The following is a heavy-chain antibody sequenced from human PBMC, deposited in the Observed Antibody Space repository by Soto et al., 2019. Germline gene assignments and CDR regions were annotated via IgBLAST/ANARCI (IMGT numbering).Heavy chain of an antibody. CDR2: ISGSGGST. Sequence: GGSLRLSCAASGFTFSSYAMSWVRQAPGKGLEWVSAISGSGGSTYYADSVKGRFTISRDNSKNTLYLQMNSLRAEDTAVYYCAKGIVVVVAAPPYYGMDVWGQGTTVTVSS. J-gene: IGHJ6*02. CDR1: GFTFSSYA. CDR3: AKGIVVVVAAPPYYGMDV. V-gene: IGHV3-23*01. D-gene: IGHD2-15*01.